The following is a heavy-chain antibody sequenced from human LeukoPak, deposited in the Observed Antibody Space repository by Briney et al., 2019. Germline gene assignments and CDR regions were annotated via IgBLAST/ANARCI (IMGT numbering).Heavy chain of an antibody. Sequence: PSETLSLTCNVSGYSISTGYYWGWIRQPPGKGLEWIGSFFHSGGTYYNPSLKSRVTISVDTSKNHFSLKLSSVTAADTAVYYCARDLSCYHSSPRNWFDPWGQGTLVTVSS. CDR3: ARDLSCYHSSPRNWFDP. CDR1: GYSISTGYY. D-gene: IGHD3-22*01. J-gene: IGHJ5*02. CDR2: FFHSGGT. V-gene: IGHV4-38-2*02.